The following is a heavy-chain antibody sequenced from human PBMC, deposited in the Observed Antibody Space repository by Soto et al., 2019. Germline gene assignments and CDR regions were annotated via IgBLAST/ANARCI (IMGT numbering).Heavy chain of an antibody. D-gene: IGHD3-16*01. CDR1: GGSISRSYY. J-gene: IGHJ3*02. CDR2: IYYSGST. Sequence: SETLSLTCTVSGGSISRSYYWGWIRQPPGKGLEWIGSIYYSGSTFYNPSLKRRVTISVDTSRNQFSLKLSSVTAADTAVYYCTGYHLGVMVTFDIWGQGTMVTVSS. V-gene: IGHV4-39*01. CDR3: TGYHLGVMVTFDI.